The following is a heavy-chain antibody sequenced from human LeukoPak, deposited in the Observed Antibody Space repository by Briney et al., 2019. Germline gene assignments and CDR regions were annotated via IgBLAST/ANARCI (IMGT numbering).Heavy chain of an antibody. CDR3: AREGPAVYDSSGYYYYYYMDV. J-gene: IGHJ6*03. V-gene: IGHV1-46*01. Sequence: GASVKISCKASGYTFTNYYMHWVRQAPGQGLEWMGIINPSGGSTSYAQKFQGRVTMTRDMSTSTVYMELSSLRSEDTAVYYCAREGPAVYDSSGYYYYYYMDVWGKGTTVTVSS. CDR2: INPSGGST. CDR1: GYTFTNYY. D-gene: IGHD3-22*01.